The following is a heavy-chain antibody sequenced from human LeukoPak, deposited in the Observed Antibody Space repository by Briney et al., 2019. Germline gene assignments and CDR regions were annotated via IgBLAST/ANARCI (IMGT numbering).Heavy chain of an antibody. CDR1: GYTFTSYG. CDR2: ISAYNGNT. J-gene: IGHJ6*03. D-gene: IGHD3-10*01. V-gene: IGHV1-18*01. CDR3: ARQPPTVRGRDYYYYYMDV. Sequence: GASVKVSCKASGYTFTSYGISWVRQAPGQGLEWMGWISAYNGNTNYAQKLQGRVTITADESTSTAYMELSSLRSEDTAVYYCARQPPTVRGRDYYYYYMDVWGKGTTVTISS.